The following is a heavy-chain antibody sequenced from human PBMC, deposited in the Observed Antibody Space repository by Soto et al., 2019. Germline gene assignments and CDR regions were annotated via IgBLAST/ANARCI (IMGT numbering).Heavy chain of an antibody. D-gene: IGHD6-13*01. CDR3: AKGATSSWSGGHFDC. J-gene: IGHJ4*02. Sequence: GGSLRLSSAPSGITFSTYAMNLVRQAPGKGLEWVSAISGSGGSTYYADSVKGRFTISRDNSKITLYLQMNSLRAEDTAVYYCAKGATSSWSGGHFDCWGQGT. V-gene: IGHV3-23*01. CDR2: ISGSGGST. CDR1: GITFSTYA.